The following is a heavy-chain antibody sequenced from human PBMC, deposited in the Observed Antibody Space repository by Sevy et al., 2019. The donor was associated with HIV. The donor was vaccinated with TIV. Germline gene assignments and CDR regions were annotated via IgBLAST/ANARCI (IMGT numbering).Heavy chain of an antibody. CDR3: ARSGSLYYYYYGMDV. CDR1: GYTFTGYY. CDR2: INPNSGGT. V-gene: IGHV1-2*02. J-gene: IGHJ6*02. Sequence: ASVKVSCKASGYTFTGYYMHWVRQAPGQGLEWMGWINPNSGGTNYAQKFQGRVTMTRDTSIITAYMELSRLRSDDTAVYYCARSGSLYYYYYGMDVWGQGTTVTVSS.